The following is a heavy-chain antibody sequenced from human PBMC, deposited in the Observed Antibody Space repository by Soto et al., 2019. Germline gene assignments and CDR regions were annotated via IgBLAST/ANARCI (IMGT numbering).Heavy chain of an antibody. D-gene: IGHD2-15*01. Sequence: ASVKVSCKASGYTFTRYGISWVRQAPGQGLEWMGWISAYNGNTNYAQKLQGRVTMTTDTSTSTAYMELRSLRSDDTAVYYGVVAAQPYYFDYWGQGTLVTVSS. CDR3: VVAAQPYYFDY. CDR2: ISAYNGNT. CDR1: GYTFTRYG. J-gene: IGHJ4*02. V-gene: IGHV1-18*01.